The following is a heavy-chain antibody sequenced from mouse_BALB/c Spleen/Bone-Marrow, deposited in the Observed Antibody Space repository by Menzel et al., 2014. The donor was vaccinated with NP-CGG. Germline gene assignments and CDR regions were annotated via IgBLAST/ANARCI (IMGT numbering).Heavy chain of an antibody. CDR3: TGRYGWFAY. V-gene: IGHV14-3*02. J-gene: IGHJ3*01. CDR2: IDPANGNT. D-gene: IGHD2-14*01. CDR1: GFNIKDTY. Sequence: VQLKESGAELVKPGASVKLSCTASGFNIKDTYMHWVKQRPEQGLEWIGRIDPANGNTKYDPRFQGKATITADASSNTAYLQLSSLTSGDTAVYYCTGRYGWFAYWGQGTLVTVSA.